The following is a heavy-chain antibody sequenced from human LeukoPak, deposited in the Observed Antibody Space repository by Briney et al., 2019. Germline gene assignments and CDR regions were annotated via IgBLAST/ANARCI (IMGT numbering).Heavy chain of an antibody. V-gene: IGHV3-53*01. CDR2: IYSGGST. D-gene: IGHD3-3*01. Sequence: GGSLRLSCAASGFTVSSNYMSWVRQAPGKGLEWVSVIYSGGSTYYADSVKGRFTISRDNSKNTLYLQMNSLRAEDTAVYYCASGVDTIFGVVTGPFDYWGQGTLVTVSS. CDR1: GFTVSSNY. CDR3: ASGVDTIFGVVTGPFDY. J-gene: IGHJ4*02.